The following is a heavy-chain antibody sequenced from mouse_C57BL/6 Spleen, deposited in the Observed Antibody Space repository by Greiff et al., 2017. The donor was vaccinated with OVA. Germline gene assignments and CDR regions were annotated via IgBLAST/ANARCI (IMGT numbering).Heavy chain of an antibody. CDR2: ILPGSGST. D-gene: IGHD1-1*01. CDR1: GYTFTGYW. CDR3: AGPSTTVPYYFDY. Sequence: QVQLQQSGAELMKPGASVKLSCKATGYTFTGYWIEWVKQRPGHGLEWIGEILPGSGSTNYNEKFKGKANVTADTSSNTAYMQLSSLTTEDSAIYYCAGPSTTVPYYFDYWGQGTTLTVSS. J-gene: IGHJ2*01. V-gene: IGHV1-9*01.